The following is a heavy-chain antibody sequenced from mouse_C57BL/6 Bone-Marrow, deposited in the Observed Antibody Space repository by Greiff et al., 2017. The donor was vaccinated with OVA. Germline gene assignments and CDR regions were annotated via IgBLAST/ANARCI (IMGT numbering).Heavy chain of an antibody. Sequence: EVQLVESGGGLVQPKGSLKLSCAASGFSFNTYAMNWVRQAPGKGLEWVARIRSKSNNYATYYADSVKDRFTISRDDSESMLYLQMNNLKTEDTAMYYCVRSYYYGSSYPAWFAYWGQGTLVTVSA. J-gene: IGHJ3*01. CDR3: VRSYYYGSSYPAWFAY. CDR1: GFSFNTYA. D-gene: IGHD1-1*01. CDR2: IRSKSNNYAT. V-gene: IGHV10-1*01.